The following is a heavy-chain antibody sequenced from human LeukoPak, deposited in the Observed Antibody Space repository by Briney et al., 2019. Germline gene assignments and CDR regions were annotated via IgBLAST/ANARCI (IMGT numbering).Heavy chain of an antibody. V-gene: IGHV1-46*01. Sequence: GASVKVSCKASGYTFTSNYMHWVRQAPGQGLEWMGIINPSGGSTNYAQKFQGRVTITADESTSTAYMELSRLRSEDTAVYYCARARIPGDYYYYYMDVWGKGTTVTVSS. J-gene: IGHJ6*03. CDR3: ARARIPGDYYYYYMDV. CDR1: GYTFTSNY. D-gene: IGHD3-10*01. CDR2: INPSGGST.